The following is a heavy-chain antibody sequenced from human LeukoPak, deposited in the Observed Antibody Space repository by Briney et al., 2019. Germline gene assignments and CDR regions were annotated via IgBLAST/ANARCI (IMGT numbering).Heavy chain of an antibody. Sequence: SETLSLTCTVSGVSISGFSWNWIRQPPGKGLEWIGYISYSGNTNYNPSLKSRVTMSVDTSKNQFSLKLTSVTAADTAVYYCARGLVTVPPASDYWGQGTLVTVSA. J-gene: IGHJ4*02. CDR1: GVSISGFS. D-gene: IGHD3-9*01. CDR2: ISYSGNT. V-gene: IGHV4-59*01. CDR3: ARGLVTVPPASDY.